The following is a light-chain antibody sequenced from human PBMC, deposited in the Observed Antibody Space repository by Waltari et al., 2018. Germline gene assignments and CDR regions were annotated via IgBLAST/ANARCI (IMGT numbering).Light chain of an antibody. Sequence: QSALTQPPSASGSPGQPVTISCTGTSSDVGGYKYVSWYQQHPGKAPKLMIYEVSKRPSGVPDRVSGAKSGNTASLTVSGLQAEDEADYYCSSYVGNNNLIFGGGTKLTVL. CDR1: SSDVGGYKY. V-gene: IGLV2-8*01. CDR3: SSYVGNNNLI. CDR2: EVS. J-gene: IGLJ2*01.